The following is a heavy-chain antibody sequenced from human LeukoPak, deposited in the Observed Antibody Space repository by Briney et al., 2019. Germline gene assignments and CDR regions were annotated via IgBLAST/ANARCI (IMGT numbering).Heavy chain of an antibody. J-gene: IGHJ6*02. D-gene: IGHD2-2*01. CDR1: GGTFSSYA. CDR2: IIPIFGIA. V-gene: IGHV1-69*04. CDR3: ARVDCSSTSCYDPNYGMDV. Sequence: ASVKVSCKASGGTFSSYAISWVRQAPGQGLEWMGRIIPIFGIANCAQKFQGRVTNTADKSTSTAYMGLSSLRSEDTAVYYCARVDCSSTSCYDPNYGMDVWGQGTTVTVSS.